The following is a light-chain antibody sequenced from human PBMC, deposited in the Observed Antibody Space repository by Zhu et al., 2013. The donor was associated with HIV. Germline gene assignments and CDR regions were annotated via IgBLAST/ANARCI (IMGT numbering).Light chain of an antibody. CDR2: RNN. CDR3: AAWDDSLSGVV. J-gene: IGLJ2*01. V-gene: IGLV1-47*01. Sequence: QSVLTQPPSASGTPGQRVTISCSGSNSNIGTHYVYWYQQLPGTAPKLLIYRNNQRPSGVPDRFSGSKSGTSASLAISGLRSEDEADYYCAAWDDSLSGVVFGGGTKVTVL. CDR1: NSNIGTHY.